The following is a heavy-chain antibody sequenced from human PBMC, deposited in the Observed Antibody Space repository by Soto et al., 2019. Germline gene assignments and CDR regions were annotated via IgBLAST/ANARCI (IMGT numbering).Heavy chain of an antibody. V-gene: IGHV4-31*01. CDR2: ICYSGST. J-gene: IGHJ3*02. CDR1: GGSISSGGYY. CDR3: ARDRGAFDI. Sequence: QVQLQESGPRLVKPSQTLSLTCTVSGGSISSGGYYWSWIRQHPGKGLEWIGYICYSGSTYYNPSLMSQVTVSVDTSKNQFTLMLSSVTAADTAVYYCARDRGAFDIWGQGTMVTVSS.